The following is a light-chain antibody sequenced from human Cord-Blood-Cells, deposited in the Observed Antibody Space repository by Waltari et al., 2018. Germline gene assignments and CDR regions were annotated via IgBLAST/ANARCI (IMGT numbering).Light chain of an antibody. Sequence: QSVLTQPPSASGTPGQRVTTSCSGSSSNIGRNYVYWYQQLPGTAPKLLIYRNNQRPSGVPDRFSGSKSGTSASLAISGRRSEDEADYYCAAWDDSLSGRVFGGGTKLTVL. J-gene: IGLJ3*02. CDR2: RNN. CDR3: AAWDDSLSGRV. CDR1: SSNIGRNY. V-gene: IGLV1-47*01.